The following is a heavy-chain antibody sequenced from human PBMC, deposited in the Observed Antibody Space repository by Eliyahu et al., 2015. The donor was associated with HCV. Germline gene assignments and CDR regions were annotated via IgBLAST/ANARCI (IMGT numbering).Heavy chain of an antibody. D-gene: IGHD3-10*01. J-gene: IGHJ5*02. Sequence: EVKKPGSSVKVSCKASGGTFSSYTISWVRQAPGQGLEWMGRIIPILGIANYAQKFQGRVTITADKSTSTAYMELSSLRSEDTAVYYCARDQRARETEYNWFDPWGQGTLVTVSS. CDR1: GGTFSSYT. CDR2: IIPILGIA. CDR3: ARDQRARETEYNWFDP. V-gene: IGHV1-69*04.